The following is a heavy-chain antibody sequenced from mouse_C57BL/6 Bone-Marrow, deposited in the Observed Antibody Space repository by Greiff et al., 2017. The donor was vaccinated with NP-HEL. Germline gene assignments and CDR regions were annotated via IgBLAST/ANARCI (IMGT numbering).Heavy chain of an antibody. CDR2: IDPSDSYT. J-gene: IGHJ2*01. CDR3: AREARNYPLGY. V-gene: IGHV1-69*01. D-gene: IGHD2-1*01. CDR1: GYTFTSYW. Sequence: QVQLKQPGAELVMPGASVKLSCKASGYTFTSYWMHWVKQRPGQGLEWIGEIDPSDSYTNYNQKFKGKSTLTVDKSSSTAYMQLSSLTSEDSAVYYGAREARNYPLGYWGQGTTLTVSS.